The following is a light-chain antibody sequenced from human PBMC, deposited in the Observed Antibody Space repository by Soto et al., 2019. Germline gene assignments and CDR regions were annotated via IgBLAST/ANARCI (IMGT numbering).Light chain of an antibody. Sequence: AIQLTQSPSSLSASVGDRVTITCRASQGISSALAWYQQKPGKAPKLLIYDASSLESGVASRFSGSGSGTDFTLTISSLQPEDFATYYCQQFNSYPRVYTFGQGTKLEIK. V-gene: IGKV1-13*02. J-gene: IGKJ2*01. CDR3: QQFNSYPRVYT. CDR2: DAS. CDR1: QGISSA.